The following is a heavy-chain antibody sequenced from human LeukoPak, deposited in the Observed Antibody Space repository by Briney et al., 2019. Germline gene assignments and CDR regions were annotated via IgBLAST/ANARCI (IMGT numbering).Heavy chain of an antibody. J-gene: IGHJ4*02. D-gene: IGHD3-22*01. V-gene: IGHV3-23*01. CDR3: AKDGSYYYDSSGYYQFDY. Sequence: PGRSRRLSCAASGFTFSSYAMSWVRQAPGKGREWVSAISGSGGSTYYADSVKGRFTIPRDNSKNTLYLQMNSLRAEDTAVYYCAKDGSYYYDSSGYYQFDYWGQGTLVTVSS. CDR2: ISGSGGST. CDR1: GFTFSSYA.